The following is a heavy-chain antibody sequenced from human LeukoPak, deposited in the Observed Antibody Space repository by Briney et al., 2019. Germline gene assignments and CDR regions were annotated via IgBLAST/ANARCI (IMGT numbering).Heavy chain of an antibody. Sequence: GGSLRLSCAASGFTFSSYAMSWVRQAPGKGLEWVSAISGSGGSTYYADSVKGRFTISRDNSKNTLYLQMNSLGAEDTAVYYCAIVGYCSSTSCYDYWGQGTLVTVSS. CDR2: ISGSGGST. CDR3: AIVGYCSSTSCYDY. CDR1: GFTFSSYA. J-gene: IGHJ4*02. D-gene: IGHD2-2*01. V-gene: IGHV3-23*01.